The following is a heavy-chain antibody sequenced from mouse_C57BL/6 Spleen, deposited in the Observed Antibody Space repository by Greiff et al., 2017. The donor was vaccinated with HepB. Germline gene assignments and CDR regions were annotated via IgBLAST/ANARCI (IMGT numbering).Heavy chain of an antibody. Sequence: EVKLMESGGDLVKPGGSLKLSCAASGFTFSSYGMSWVRQTPDKRLEWVATISSGGSYTYYPDSVKGRFTISRDNAKNTLYLQMSSLKSEDTAMYYCAREGNTGTDYFDYWGQGTTLTVSS. J-gene: IGHJ2*01. CDR2: ISSGGSYT. V-gene: IGHV5-6*01. CDR1: GFTFSSYG. D-gene: IGHD4-1*01. CDR3: AREGNTGTDYFDY.